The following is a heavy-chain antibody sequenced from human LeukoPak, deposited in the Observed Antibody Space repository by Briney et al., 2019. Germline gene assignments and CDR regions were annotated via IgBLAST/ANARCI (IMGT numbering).Heavy chain of an antibody. CDR3: ARGSLVVVVDWFDP. CDR2: IYYSGST. Sequence: TLSLTCTVSGGSISSGDYYWSWIRQPPGKGLECIGYIYYSGSTYYNPSLKNRVTISVDTSKNQFSLKLSSVTAADTAVYYCARGSLVVVVDWFDPWGQGTLVTVSS. V-gene: IGHV4-30-4*01. D-gene: IGHD2-2*01. J-gene: IGHJ5*02. CDR1: GGSISSGDYY.